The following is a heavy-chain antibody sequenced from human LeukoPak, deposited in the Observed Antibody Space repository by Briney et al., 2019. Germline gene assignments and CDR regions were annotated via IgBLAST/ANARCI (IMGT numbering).Heavy chain of an antibody. CDR3: AREPAVRGVIGRRFDP. Sequence: SETLSLTCAVSGYSISSGYYWGWIRQPPGKGLEWIGSIYHSGSTYYNPSLKSRVTISVDTSKNQFSLKLSSVTAADTAVYYCAREPAVRGVIGRRFDPRGQGTLVTVSS. CDR2: IYHSGST. V-gene: IGHV4-38-2*02. D-gene: IGHD3-10*01. CDR1: GYSISSGYY. J-gene: IGHJ5*02.